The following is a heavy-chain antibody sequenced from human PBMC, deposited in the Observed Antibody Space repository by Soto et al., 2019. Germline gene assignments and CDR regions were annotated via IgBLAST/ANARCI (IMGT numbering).Heavy chain of an antibody. CDR3: ASIGPLYYYGSGSYRRDPFGGMDV. CDR2: IYYSGST. V-gene: IGHV4-59*01. J-gene: IGHJ6*02. D-gene: IGHD3-10*01. CDR1: GSSITNYY. Sequence: SEIKSPTNTAAGSSITNYYSRWSRQPPQKLLEWIGYIYYSGSTNYNPSLKSRVTISVDTSKNQFSLKLSSVTAADTAVYYCASIGPLYYYGSGSYRRDPFGGMDVWGQGTTVT.